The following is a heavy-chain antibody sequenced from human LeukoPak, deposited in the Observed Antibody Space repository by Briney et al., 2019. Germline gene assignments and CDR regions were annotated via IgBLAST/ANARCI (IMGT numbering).Heavy chain of an antibody. J-gene: IGHJ6*02. CDR3: AKDKWMDYYYGMDV. V-gene: IGHV3-9*01. D-gene: IGHD6-19*01. CDR2: ISWNSGSI. CDR1: GFTFDDYA. Sequence: GRSLRLSCAASGFTFDDYATHWVRQAPGKGLEWVSGISWNSGSIGYADSVKGRFTISRDNAKNSLYLQMNSLRAEDTALYYCAKDKWMDYYYGMDVWGQGTTVTVSS.